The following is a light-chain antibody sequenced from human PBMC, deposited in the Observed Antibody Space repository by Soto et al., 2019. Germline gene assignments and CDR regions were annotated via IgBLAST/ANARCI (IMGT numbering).Light chain of an antibody. V-gene: IGKV1-5*03. CDR1: QTINSW. J-gene: IGKJ2*01. CDR2: KAS. CDR3: QQYDSIPYT. Sequence: DLQMTQSPSTLSASVRDRVTITCRASQTINSWLAWYQQRPGKAPRLLIYKASTLESGVPSRFSGSGSGTEFTLTISTLQPDDFATYYCQQYDSIPYTFGQGTKLDIK.